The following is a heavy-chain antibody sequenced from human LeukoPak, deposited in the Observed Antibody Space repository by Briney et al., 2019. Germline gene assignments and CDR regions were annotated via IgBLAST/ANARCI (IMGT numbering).Heavy chain of an antibody. J-gene: IGHJ4*02. V-gene: IGHV3-66*01. CDR3: ARDRGAYYYDTGY. D-gene: IGHD3-22*01. CDR1: GFTISSNY. CDR2: IYSSGST. Sequence: PGGSLRLSCAASGFTISSNYMNWVRQAPGKGLEWVSVIYSSGSTYYADSVKGRFTISRGNSKNTLYLQMNSLRAEDTAVYYCARDRGAYYYDTGYWGQGTLVTVSS.